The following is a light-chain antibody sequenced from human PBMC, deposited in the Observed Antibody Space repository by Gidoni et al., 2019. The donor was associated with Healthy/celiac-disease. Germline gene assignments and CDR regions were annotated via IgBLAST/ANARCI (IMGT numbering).Light chain of an antibody. CDR3: QHYNNWWT. Sequence: DIVMTQSPATLSVSPWERATLSCRASQSVSSNLACYQQKPGQAPRLLIYGASTRATGIPARFSGSGSGTEFTLTISSLQSEDFAVYYCQHYNNWWTFGQGTKVEIK. V-gene: IGKV3-15*01. CDR1: QSVSSN. CDR2: GAS. J-gene: IGKJ1*01.